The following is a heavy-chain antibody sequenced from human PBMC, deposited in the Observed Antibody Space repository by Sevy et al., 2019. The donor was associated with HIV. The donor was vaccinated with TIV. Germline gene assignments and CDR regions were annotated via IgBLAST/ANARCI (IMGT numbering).Heavy chain of an antibody. CDR3: TTVSGYHDRLFCLPRYYYYYYMDV. CDR2: IKSKTDGGTT. Sequence: GGSLRLSCAASGFTFSNAWMSWVRQAPGKGLEWVGRIKSKTDGGTTDYAAPVKGRVTISRDDSENTLYLQMNSLKTEDTAVYDCTTVSGYHDRLFCLPRYYYYYYMDVWGKGTTVTVSS. D-gene: IGHD5-12*01. J-gene: IGHJ6*03. CDR1: GFTFSNAW. V-gene: IGHV3-15*01.